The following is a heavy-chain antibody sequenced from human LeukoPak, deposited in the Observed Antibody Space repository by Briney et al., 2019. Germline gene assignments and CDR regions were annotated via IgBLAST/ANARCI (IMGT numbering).Heavy chain of an antibody. CDR2: ISGSGGST. V-gene: IGHV3-23*01. J-gene: IGHJ4*02. D-gene: IGHD5-18*01. Sequence: GGSLRLSCAASGFTFSSYAMSWVRQAPGKGLEWVSAISGSGGSTYYADSVKGRFTISRDTSKNTLYLQMNSLRAEDTAVYYCAKDDTAMVIFDYWGQGTLVTVSS. CDR3: AKDDTAMVIFDY. CDR1: GFTFSSYA.